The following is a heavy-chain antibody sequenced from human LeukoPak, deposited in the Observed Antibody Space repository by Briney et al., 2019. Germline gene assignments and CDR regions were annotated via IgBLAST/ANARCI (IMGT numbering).Heavy chain of an antibody. CDR2: AYFIGRT. Sequence: PSETLSLTCTVSGGSISSSNYYWGWIRQPPGKGLEWIGSAYFIGRTNYNPSLESRVTISIDSSRSHFFLQLTSATAADTAVYYCASSPYDYVWGSYTKFLYFDYWGQGTLVTVSS. CDR3: ASSPYDYVWGSYTKFLYFDY. V-gene: IGHV4-39*01. D-gene: IGHD3-16*01. J-gene: IGHJ4*02. CDR1: GGSISSSNYY.